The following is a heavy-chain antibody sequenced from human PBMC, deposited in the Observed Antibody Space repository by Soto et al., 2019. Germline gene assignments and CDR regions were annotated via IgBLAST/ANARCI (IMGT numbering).Heavy chain of an antibody. CDR2: IYYSGST. D-gene: IGHD1-26*01. Sequence: LSLTCTVSGGSISSGGYYWSWIRQHPGKGLEWIGYIYYSGSTYYNPSLKSRVTISVDTSKNQFSLKLSSVTAADTAVYYCARAGDREWVDYWGQGTLVTVSS. CDR1: GGSISSGGYY. J-gene: IGHJ4*02. CDR3: ARAGDREWVDY. V-gene: IGHV4-31*03.